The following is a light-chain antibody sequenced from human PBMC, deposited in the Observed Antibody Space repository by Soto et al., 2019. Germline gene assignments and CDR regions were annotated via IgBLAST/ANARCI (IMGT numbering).Light chain of an antibody. CDR1: QYVDTY. V-gene: IGKV1-39*01. J-gene: IGKJ1*01. CDR2: GAS. CDR3: QQSYRTPRS. Sequence: DIQMTQSPSSLSESVGDRVTITCRASQYVDTYLNWYQQKPGKAPKLLIYGASSLQSGVPSMFSGIGSGTDFTLTISSLQPEDSATYYCQQSYRTPRSFGQGTKVEVK.